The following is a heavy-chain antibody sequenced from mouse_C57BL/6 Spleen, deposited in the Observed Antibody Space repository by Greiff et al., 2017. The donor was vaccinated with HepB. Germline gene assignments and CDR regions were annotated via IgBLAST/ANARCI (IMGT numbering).Heavy chain of an antibody. D-gene: IGHD2-5*01. CDR2: INPSSGYT. CDR1: GYTFTSYW. J-gene: IGHJ4*01. V-gene: IGHV1-7*01. Sequence: QVQLQQPGAELAKPGASVKLSCKASGYTFTSYWMHWVKQRPGQGLEWIGYINPSSGYTKYNQKFKDKATLTEDKSSSTAYMQLSSLTYEDSAVYYCARNYYSNAMDCWGQGTSVTVSS. CDR3: ARNYYSNAMDC.